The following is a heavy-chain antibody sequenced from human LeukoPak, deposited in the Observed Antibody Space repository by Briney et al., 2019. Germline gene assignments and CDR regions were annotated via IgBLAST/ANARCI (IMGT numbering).Heavy chain of an antibody. CDR2: ISWNSGNI. Sequence: GGSLRLSCAASGFTFDDYAIHWVRQAPGKGLEWVSGISWNSGNIGYADSVKGRFTISRDNAKNSLYLQMNSLRAEDTALYYCAKVRAEAGTFYFDYWGQGTLVTVSS. CDR3: AKVRAEAGTFYFDY. CDR1: GFTFDDYA. J-gene: IGHJ4*02. D-gene: IGHD6-13*01. V-gene: IGHV3-9*01.